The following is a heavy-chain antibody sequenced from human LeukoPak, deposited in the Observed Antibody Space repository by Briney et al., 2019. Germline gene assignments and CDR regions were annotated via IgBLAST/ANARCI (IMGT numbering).Heavy chain of an antibody. V-gene: IGHV3-23*01. D-gene: IGHD1-1*01. J-gene: IGHJ4*02. CDR3: ATRPGYRAFDY. Sequence: SGGSLRLSCAASGFTFSNYGMNGVRQAPGKGLEWVSVISDSGGKTHYADSVKGRFTISRDNSKNTLYLQMNSLRLEDTAVYYCATRPGYRAFDYWGQGTLVTVSS. CDR1: GFTFSNYG. CDR2: ISDSGGKT.